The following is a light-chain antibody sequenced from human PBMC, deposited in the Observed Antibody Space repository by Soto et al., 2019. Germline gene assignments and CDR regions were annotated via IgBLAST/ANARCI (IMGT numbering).Light chain of an antibody. CDR2: AAS. J-gene: IGKJ1*01. CDR1: QGISSY. Sequence: AIRMTQSPSSFSASTGDRVTITCRASQGISSYLAWYQQKPGKAPKLLIYAASTLQSGGPSRFSGSGSGTDFTLTISCLQSEDFATYYCQQYYSYPSFGQGTKVEIK. V-gene: IGKV1-8*01. CDR3: QQYYSYPS.